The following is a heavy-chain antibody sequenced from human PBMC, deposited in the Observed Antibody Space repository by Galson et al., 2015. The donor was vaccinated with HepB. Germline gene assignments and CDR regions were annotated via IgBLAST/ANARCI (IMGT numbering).Heavy chain of an antibody. V-gene: IGHV3-30-3*01. CDR3: ARGGSQNDY. CDR2: ISYDGINK. Sequence: SLRLSCAASGFIFTNYAMNWVCQAPGKGLEWVAFISYDGINKYYADSMKGRFTISRDDSKKTLYLQMNSLKPDDTALYYCARGGSQNDYWGQGTLVTVSS. CDR1: GFIFTNYA. D-gene: IGHD3-10*01. J-gene: IGHJ4*02.